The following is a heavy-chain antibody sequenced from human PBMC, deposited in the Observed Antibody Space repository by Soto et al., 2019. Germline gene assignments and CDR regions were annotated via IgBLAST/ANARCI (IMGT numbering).Heavy chain of an antibody. V-gene: IGHV4-31*03. CDR1: GGSISSEGYY. J-gene: IGHJ4*02. D-gene: IGHD5-18*01. CDR2: IYYSGTT. Sequence: QVPLQESGPGLVKPSQTLSLTCTVSGGSISSEGYYWSWFRQLPGKGLEWIGDIYYSGTTYHNPSLRSRLTISGDASKNQCSLKLSSVTAADTALYFCARGRGYSYGPCSFDYGGQGTLVTVSS. CDR3: ARGRGYSYGPCSFDY.